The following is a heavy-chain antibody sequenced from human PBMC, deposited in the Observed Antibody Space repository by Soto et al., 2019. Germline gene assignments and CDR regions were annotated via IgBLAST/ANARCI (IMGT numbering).Heavy chain of an antibody. CDR1: GFTVSNNY. CDR3: ARANYGDLDY. J-gene: IGHJ4*02. V-gene: IGHV3-53*04. Sequence: GGSLRLSYAASGFTVSNNYMRWVRQAPGKGLEWVSVIYSGGSTYYADSVKGRFTISRHNSKNTLYLQMNSLRAEDTAVYYCARANYGDLDYWGQGTLVTVSS. D-gene: IGHD4-17*01. CDR2: IYSGGST.